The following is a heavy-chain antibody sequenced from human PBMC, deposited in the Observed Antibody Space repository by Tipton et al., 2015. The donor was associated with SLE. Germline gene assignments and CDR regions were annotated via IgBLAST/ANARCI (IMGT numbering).Heavy chain of an antibody. D-gene: IGHD6-13*01. CDR3: ARGLSGYSSSWFYYYYGMDV. CDR1: GGSFSGYY. Sequence: TLSLTCALYGGSFSGYYWNWIRQPPGKGLEWIGEINHSGSTNYNPSLKSRVTMSVDTSKNQFSLRLSSVTAADTAVYYCARGLSGYSSSWFYYYYGMDVWGQGTTVTVSS. V-gene: IGHV4-34*01. J-gene: IGHJ6*02. CDR2: INHSGST.